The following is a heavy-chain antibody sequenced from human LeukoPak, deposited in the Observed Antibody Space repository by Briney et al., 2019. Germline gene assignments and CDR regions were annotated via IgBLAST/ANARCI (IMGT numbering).Heavy chain of an antibody. J-gene: IGHJ4*02. CDR3: GRDSRSILIDV. D-gene: IGHD3-3*01. CDR1: GFTFNRFG. Sequence: GGSLRLSCATSGFTFNRFGMHWVRQAPGKGLEWVAVIWYDGSNKDYADSVKGRFTISRDNSKNTLYLQMNSLRVEDTAVYYCGRDSRSILIDVWGQGTPVTISS. V-gene: IGHV3-33*01. CDR2: IWYDGSNK.